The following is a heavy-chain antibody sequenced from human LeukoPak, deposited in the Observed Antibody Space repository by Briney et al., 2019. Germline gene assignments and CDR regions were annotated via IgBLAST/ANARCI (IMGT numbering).Heavy chain of an antibody. V-gene: IGHV3-23*01. J-gene: IGHJ4*02. CDR1: RFTSSSHA. D-gene: IGHD3-10*01. CDR2: ISGIGGST. Sequence: GSPRLSCAASRFTSSSHAMSRGRRTPGNRTKRVSAISGIGGSTYYADSVKGRFTISRDNSKNTLYLQMNSLRAEDTAVYYCAKDGRTYGPFGYWGQGTLVTVSS. CDR3: AKDGRTYGPFGY.